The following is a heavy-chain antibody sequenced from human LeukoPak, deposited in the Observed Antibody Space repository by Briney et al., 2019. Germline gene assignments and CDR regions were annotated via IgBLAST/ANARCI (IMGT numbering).Heavy chain of an antibody. CDR2: ISSSGSTI. CDR1: GFTFSSYA. D-gene: IGHD6-13*01. V-gene: IGHV3-11*04. Sequence: PGGSLRLSCTASGFTFSSYAMSWIRQAPGKGLEWVPYISSSGSTIYYADSVKGRFTISRDNAKNSLYLQMNSLRAEDTAVYYCASFRMPGIAAAPDAFDIWGQGTMVTVSS. J-gene: IGHJ3*02. CDR3: ASFRMPGIAAAPDAFDI.